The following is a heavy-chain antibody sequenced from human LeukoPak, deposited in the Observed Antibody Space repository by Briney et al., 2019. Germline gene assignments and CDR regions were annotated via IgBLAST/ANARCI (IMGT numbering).Heavy chain of an antibody. Sequence: SETLSLTCTVSGGSISSGGYYWSWIRQHPGKGLEWIGYIYYSGSTYYNPSLKSRVTISVDTSKNQFSLKLSSVTAADTAVYYCARAGYGSGKAYSDYWGQGTLVTVSS. CDR3: ARAGYGSGKAYSDY. CDR2: IYYSGST. CDR1: GGSISSGGYY. J-gene: IGHJ4*02. D-gene: IGHD3-10*01. V-gene: IGHV4-31*03.